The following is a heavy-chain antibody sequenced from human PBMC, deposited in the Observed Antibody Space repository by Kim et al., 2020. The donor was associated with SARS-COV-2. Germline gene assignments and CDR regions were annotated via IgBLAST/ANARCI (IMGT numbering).Heavy chain of an antibody. V-gene: IGHV4-34*01. CDR1: GGSFSGYY. CDR3: ARAGRRCTVRPIFYYFDC. Sequence: SETLSLTCAVYGGSFSGYYWSWIRQPPGKGLEWIGEINHSGSTNYNPSLKSRVTISVDTSKNQFSLKLSSVTAADTAVYYCARAGRRCTVRPIFYYFDCWGQGTLGTVSS. D-gene: IGHD3-3*01. CDR2: INHSGST. J-gene: IGHJ4*02.